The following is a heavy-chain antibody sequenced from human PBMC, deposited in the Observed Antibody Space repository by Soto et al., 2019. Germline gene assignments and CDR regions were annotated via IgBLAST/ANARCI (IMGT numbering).Heavy chain of an antibody. Sequence: SETLSLTCAVSGGSISSGGYSWGWIRQPPGKGLEWIGYIYHSGSTYYNPSHKSRVTISVDRSKNQFSLKLSSVTAADTAVYYCARVPDYWGQGTLVTVSS. CDR3: ARVPDY. V-gene: IGHV4-30-2*01. CDR1: GGSISSGGYS. J-gene: IGHJ4*02. CDR2: IYHSGST.